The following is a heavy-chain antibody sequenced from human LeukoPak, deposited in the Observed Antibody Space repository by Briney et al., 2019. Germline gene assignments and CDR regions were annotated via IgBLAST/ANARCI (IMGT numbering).Heavy chain of an antibody. J-gene: IGHJ4*02. CDR3: ARISAYGDYVWDLDY. Sequence: LETLSLTCAVSGYSISSGYYWGWIRQPPGKGLEWIGHMFHSGSTYYNPSPKSRVSISGDTSKNKFSLNLTSVTAADTAVYYCARISAYGDYVWDLDYWGQGTLVTVSS. CDR2: MFHSGST. V-gene: IGHV4-38-2*01. D-gene: IGHD4-17*01. CDR1: GYSISSGYY.